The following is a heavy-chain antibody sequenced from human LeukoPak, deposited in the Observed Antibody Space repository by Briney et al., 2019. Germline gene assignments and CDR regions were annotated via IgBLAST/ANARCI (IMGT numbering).Heavy chain of an antibody. J-gene: IGHJ4*02. D-gene: IGHD3-10*01. CDR3: ARLDYYGSGSYFDY. CDR1: GYTFTGYY. CDR2: ISAYNGNT. Sequence: LWASVKVSCKASGYTFTGYYMHWVRQAPGQGLEWMGWISAYNGNTNYAQKLQGRVTMTTDTSTSTAYMELRSLRSDDTAVYYCARLDYYGSGSYFDYWGQGTLVTVSS. V-gene: IGHV1-18*04.